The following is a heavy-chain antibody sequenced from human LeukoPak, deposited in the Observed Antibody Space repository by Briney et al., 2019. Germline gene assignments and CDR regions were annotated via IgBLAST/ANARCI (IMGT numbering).Heavy chain of an antibody. Sequence: PGGSLRLSCAASGFTFSTYRMSWVRQAPGNGLEWVSYISSGSSTIHYADSVKGRFTISRDNAKNTLYLQMNSLRDADTAVYYCARDSRDYVFDYWGQGALVTVSS. J-gene: IGHJ4*02. D-gene: IGHD4-17*01. CDR1: GFTFSTYR. CDR2: ISSGSSTI. V-gene: IGHV3-48*02. CDR3: ARDSRDYVFDY.